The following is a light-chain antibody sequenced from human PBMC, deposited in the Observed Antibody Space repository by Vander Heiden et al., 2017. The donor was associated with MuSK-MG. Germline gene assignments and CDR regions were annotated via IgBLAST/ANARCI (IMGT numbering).Light chain of an antibody. CDR1: SSDVGSYNL. CDR3: SSYTTANTVI. V-gene: IGLV2-14*03. Sequence: QPALTQPASVSGSPGQSITIPCSGTSSDVGSYNLVSWYQQHPGKAPKFIIYDVNSRPSGVSNRFSGSKSDNTASLTISGLQADDEADYYCSSYTTANTVIFGGGTKLTVL. CDR2: DVN. J-gene: IGLJ2*01.